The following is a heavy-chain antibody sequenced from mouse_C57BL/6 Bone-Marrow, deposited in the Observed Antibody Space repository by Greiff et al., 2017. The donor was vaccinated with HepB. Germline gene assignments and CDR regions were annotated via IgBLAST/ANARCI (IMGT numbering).Heavy chain of an antibody. CDR3: ARSDYDDAMDY. V-gene: IGHV1-76*01. CDR2: IYPGSGNT. CDR1: GYTFTDYY. Sequence: QVQLQQSGAELVRPGASVKLSCKASGYTFTDYYINWVKQRPGQGLEWIARIYPGSGNTYYNEKFKGKATLTAEKSSSTAYMQLSSLTSEDSAVYVCARSDYDDAMDYWGQGTSVTVSS. J-gene: IGHJ4*01. D-gene: IGHD2-4*01.